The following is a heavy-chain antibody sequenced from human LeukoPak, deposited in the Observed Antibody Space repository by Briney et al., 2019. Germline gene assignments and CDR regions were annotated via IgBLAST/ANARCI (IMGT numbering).Heavy chain of an antibody. J-gene: IGHJ6*03. CDR3: ARGSWDDVGYYYYYYMDV. V-gene: IGHV1-69*05. CDR1: GGSLSSHA. D-gene: IGHD1-1*01. CDR2: TIPLFGTT. Sequence: ASVKVSCKASGGSLSSHAVGWVRQAPGQGLEWLGGTIPLFGTTRYAQKFQGRVTITTDESTRTAYMDLSSLTSEDTAVYYCARGSWDDVGYYYYYYMDVWGKGSTVTVSS.